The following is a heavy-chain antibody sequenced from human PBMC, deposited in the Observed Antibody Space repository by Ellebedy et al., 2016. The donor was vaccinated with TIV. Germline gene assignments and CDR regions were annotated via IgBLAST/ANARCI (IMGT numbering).Heavy chain of an antibody. D-gene: IGHD3-16*01. CDR2: ISWNSGSI. Sequence: SLKISCPASGFTFDDYAMHWVRQAPGKGLEWVSGISWNSGSIGYADSVKGRFSISRDNAKNSLYLQMNSLSAEDMALYYCAKRAAYDPLGEFDYWGQGTLVTVSS. CDR1: GFTFDDYA. J-gene: IGHJ4*02. CDR3: AKRAAYDPLGEFDY. V-gene: IGHV3-9*03.